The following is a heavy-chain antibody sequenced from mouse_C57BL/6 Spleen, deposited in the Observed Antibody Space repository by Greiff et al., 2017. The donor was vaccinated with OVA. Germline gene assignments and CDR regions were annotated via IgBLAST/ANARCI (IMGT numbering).Heavy chain of an antibody. Sequence: EVQLQQSGPELVKPGASVKISCKASDYSFTGYYMHWVKQSPEKSLEWIGEINPSTGGTTYNEKFKGKATLTVDKSSSTAYMQLESLTSEDAAVYYCARNTVVDFDYWGQGTTLTVSS. V-gene: IGHV1-42*01. CDR3: ARNTVVDFDY. J-gene: IGHJ2*01. CDR1: DYSFTGYY. CDR2: INPSTGGT. D-gene: IGHD1-1*01.